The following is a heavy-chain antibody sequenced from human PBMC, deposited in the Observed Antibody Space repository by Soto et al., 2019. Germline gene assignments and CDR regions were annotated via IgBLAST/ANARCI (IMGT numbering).Heavy chain of an antibody. CDR2: IIPVLGIP. Sequence: QVQLVQSGAEVKKPGSSVKVPCKASGGTFSSYPISWVRQAPGQGLEWMGRIIPVLGIPNYAQKVQGRVTITADKSTSTAYMELSSLRSEDTAVYYCARALVSDYDTDYWGQGTLVTVSS. D-gene: IGHD5-12*01. J-gene: IGHJ4*02. CDR1: GGTFSSYP. V-gene: IGHV1-69*02. CDR3: ARALVSDYDTDY.